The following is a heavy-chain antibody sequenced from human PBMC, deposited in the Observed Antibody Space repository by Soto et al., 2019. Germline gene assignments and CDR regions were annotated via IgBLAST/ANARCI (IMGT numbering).Heavy chain of an antibody. CDR2: VYHTGDT. Sequence: SETLSLTCGVSGGTVASSHRWSWVRQSPGRGLEWIGNVYHTGDTNFNPSPQSRVTFSVDKSNNQFSLRLTSVTAADTAVYFCAREIVTAGGNNYFDPWGPGTLVTVSS. V-gene: IGHV4-4*02. CDR3: AREIVTAGGNNYFDP. CDR1: GGTVASSHR. D-gene: IGHD2-21*02. J-gene: IGHJ5*02.